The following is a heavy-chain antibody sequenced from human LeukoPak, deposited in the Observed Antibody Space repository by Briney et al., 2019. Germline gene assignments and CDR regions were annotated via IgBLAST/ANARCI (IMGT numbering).Heavy chain of an antibody. CDR1: GFTFSDYY. CDR3: ARDPYYDFWSGNYYYMDV. J-gene: IGHJ6*03. Sequence: PGGSLRLSCAASGFTFSDYYMSWIRQAPGKGLEWVSYISSSGSTIYYADSVKGRFTISRDNAKNSLYLQMNSLRAEDTAVYYCARDPYYDFWSGNYYYMDVWGKGTTVTVSS. CDR2: ISSSGSTI. V-gene: IGHV3-11*04. D-gene: IGHD3-3*01.